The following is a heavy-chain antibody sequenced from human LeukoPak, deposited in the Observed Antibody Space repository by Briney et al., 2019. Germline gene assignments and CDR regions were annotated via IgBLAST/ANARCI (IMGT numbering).Heavy chain of an antibody. CDR1: GFTFSSYG. V-gene: IGHV3-30*18. D-gene: IGHD2-15*01. CDR3: AKLDCSGGSCYGFDYYYYGMDV. Sequence: GRSLRLSCAASGFTFSSYGMHWVRQAPGKGLEWVAVISYDGSNKYYADSVKGRFTISRDNSKNTLYLQMSSLRAEDTAVYYCAKLDCSGGSCYGFDYYYYGMDVWGKGTTVTVSS. J-gene: IGHJ6*04. CDR2: ISYDGSNK.